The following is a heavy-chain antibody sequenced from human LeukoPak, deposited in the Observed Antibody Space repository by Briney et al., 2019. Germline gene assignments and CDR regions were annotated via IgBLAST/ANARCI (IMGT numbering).Heavy chain of an antibody. CDR3: AKDRESGYYPSDFDY. Sequence: GRSLRLSCSASGFTFSSYGMHWVRQAPGKGLELVAVISYDGSNKYYADPVKGRFTISRDNSKNTLYLQMNSLRAEDTAVYYCAKDRESGYYPSDFDYWGQGTLVTVSS. V-gene: IGHV3-30*18. CDR1: GFTFSSYG. CDR2: ISYDGSNK. J-gene: IGHJ4*02. D-gene: IGHD3-22*01.